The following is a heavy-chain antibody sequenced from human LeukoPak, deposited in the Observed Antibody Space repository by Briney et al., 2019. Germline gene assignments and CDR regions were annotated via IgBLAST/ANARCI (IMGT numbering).Heavy chain of an antibody. CDR2: INSDGSTT. D-gene: IGHD6-25*01. V-gene: IGHV3-74*01. CDR1: GFTFSSYW. Sequence: GGSLRLSCAASGFTFSSYWMHWVRQAPGKGLVWVSRINSDGSTTSYADPVKGRFTISRDNAKNTLFLQMNSLRAEDTAVYYCVRRSAAKDAFDIWGQGTMVTVSS. CDR3: VRRSAAKDAFDI. J-gene: IGHJ3*02.